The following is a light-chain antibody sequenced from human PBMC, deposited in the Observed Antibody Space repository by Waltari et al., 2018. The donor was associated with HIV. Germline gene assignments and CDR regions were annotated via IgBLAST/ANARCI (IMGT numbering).Light chain of an antibody. CDR1: TLRSYS. J-gene: IGLJ3*02. Sequence: SELTQDPAVSVALGQTVRITCQGDTLRSYSASWYQQKPGTAPKLLIYSNNQRPSGVPDRFSGSKSGTSASLAISGLQSEDEADYYCAAWDDSLNGWVFGGGTKLTVL. CDR2: SNN. CDR3: AAWDDSLNGWV. V-gene: IGLV1-44*01.